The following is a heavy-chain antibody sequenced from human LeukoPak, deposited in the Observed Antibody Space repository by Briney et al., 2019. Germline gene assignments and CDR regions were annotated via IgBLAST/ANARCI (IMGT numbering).Heavy chain of an antibody. V-gene: IGHV3-23*01. CDR1: GFSLFA. D-gene: IGHD3-22*01. Sequence: GGSLRLSCAASGFSLFAMHWVRQAPGKGLEWVSAISGSGGATYHADADSVKGRFTISRDNSKNALYLEINNLRAEDTAVYYCANDGYNYDSSGHFDYWGQGTLVTVSS. J-gene: IGHJ4*02. CDR3: ANDGYNYDSSGHFDY. CDR2: ISGSGGAT.